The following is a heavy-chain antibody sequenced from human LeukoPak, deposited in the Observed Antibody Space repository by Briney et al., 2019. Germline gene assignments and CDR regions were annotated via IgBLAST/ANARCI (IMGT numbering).Heavy chain of an antibody. V-gene: IGHV3-23*01. J-gene: IGHJ4*02. CDR1: GFTFSTYG. CDR3: APSAFDY. Sequence: GGSLRLSCAAPGFTFSTYGMSWVRQAPGKGLEWVSAISASGGSTYHADSVKGRFTMSRDNSKNTLYLQVNSLRAEDTAVYYCAPSAFDYWGQGTLVTVSS. CDR2: ISASGGST.